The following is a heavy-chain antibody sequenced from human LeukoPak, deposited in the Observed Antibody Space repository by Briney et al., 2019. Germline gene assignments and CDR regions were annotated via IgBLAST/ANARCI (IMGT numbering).Heavy chain of an antibody. V-gene: IGHV6-1*01. Sequence: SQTLSLTFAISVDSVSSNSVAWNWIRQSPSRGLEWLGSTYYRSKWYNDYALSVKSRITINPDTSKNQFSMQLNSVTPEDKAVYYCARDRGSLRYYFDYWGQGTLVTVSS. J-gene: IGHJ4*02. CDR3: ARDRGSLRYYFDY. CDR2: TYYRSKWYN. D-gene: IGHD1-26*01. CDR1: VDSVSSNSVA.